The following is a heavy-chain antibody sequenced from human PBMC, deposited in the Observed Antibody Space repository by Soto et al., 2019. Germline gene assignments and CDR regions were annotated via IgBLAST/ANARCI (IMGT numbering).Heavy chain of an antibody. V-gene: IGHV3-53*01. D-gene: IGHD6-6*01. CDR1: GFTVSSDY. CDR3: ARVSSSSYFDS. Sequence: GGSLRLSCAVSGFTVSSDYMSWVRQAPGKGLEWVSVIYSGGSTYYADSVKGRFTISRDNSKNTLYLQMNSLRAEDKAVYYCARVSSSSYFDSWGQGTLVTVSS. J-gene: IGHJ4*02. CDR2: IYSGGST.